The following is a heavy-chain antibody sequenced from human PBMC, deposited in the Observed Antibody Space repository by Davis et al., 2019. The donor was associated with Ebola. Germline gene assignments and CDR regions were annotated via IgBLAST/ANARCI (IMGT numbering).Heavy chain of an antibody. Sequence: PSETLSLTCTVSGGSINRDGSYWTWIRQHPGKGLEWIGYIYYSGSTSYKPSLKSRVTISLDKSKNQFSLNLYSVTAADTAVYYCARNLRYDSSSYDYYFYMDVWGKGTTVTVSS. D-gene: IGHD3-22*01. J-gene: IGHJ6*03. CDR3: ARNLRYDSSSYDYYFYMDV. V-gene: IGHV4-31*03. CDR1: GGSINRDGSY. CDR2: IYYSGST.